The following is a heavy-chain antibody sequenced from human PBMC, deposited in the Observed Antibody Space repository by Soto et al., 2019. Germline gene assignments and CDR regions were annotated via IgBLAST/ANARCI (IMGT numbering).Heavy chain of an antibody. D-gene: IGHD3-10*02. V-gene: IGHV2-70*01. CDR2: IDWYDDK. J-gene: IGHJ6*01. Sequence: SGPALWNATQPLTLTCSFSGFSLSTSGMCLSWIRQPPGKALEWLALIDWYDDKYYSTSLKTRLTSSKDTSKNQVVLTLTNMDPVDTAPYSCALRILFGEFDYGMDVWGQGTTITV. CDR3: ALRILFGEFDYGMDV. CDR1: GFSLSTSGMC.